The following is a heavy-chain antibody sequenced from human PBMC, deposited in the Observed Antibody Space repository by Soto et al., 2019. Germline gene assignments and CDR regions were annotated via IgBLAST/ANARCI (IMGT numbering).Heavy chain of an antibody. Sequence: ASVKISCKASGGTFSSYTISWVRQAPGQGLEWMGRIIPILGIANYAQKFQGRVTITADKSTSTAYMELSSLRSEDTAVYYCARGWSSSSWYYFDYWGQGTLVTVSS. CDR3: ARGWSSSSWYYFDY. D-gene: IGHD6-13*01. J-gene: IGHJ4*02. CDR1: GGTFSSYT. CDR2: IIPILGIA. V-gene: IGHV1-69*02.